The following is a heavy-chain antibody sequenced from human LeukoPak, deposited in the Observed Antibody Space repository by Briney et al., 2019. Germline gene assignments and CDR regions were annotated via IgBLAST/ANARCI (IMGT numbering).Heavy chain of an antibody. J-gene: IGHJ4*02. Sequence: GGSLRLSCTASGLTLSNYWMIWVRQAPGKGLQWVAKIKQDGSDKYYVDSVKGRFTISRDNAKNSLYLQMNNLRAEDTAVYYCARDVGYFRFDYWGQGTLVTVSS. CDR1: GLTLSNYW. V-gene: IGHV3-7*01. CDR2: IKQDGSDK. D-gene: IGHD5-18*01. CDR3: ARDVGYFRFDY.